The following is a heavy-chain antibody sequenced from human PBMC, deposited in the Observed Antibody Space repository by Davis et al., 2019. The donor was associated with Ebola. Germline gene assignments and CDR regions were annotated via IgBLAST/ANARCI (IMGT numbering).Heavy chain of an antibody. V-gene: IGHV3-30*04. Sequence: GESLKISCVASGFTFSNHAMHWLRQAPGKGLEWVAVTSHNERERFYGESVQGRFTISRDNSENTLYLQMNSLTADDTAVYYCARAVFHEVLDYWGQGTPVTVSS. D-gene: IGHD3-3*01. CDR1: GFTFSNHA. CDR3: ARAVFHEVLDY. J-gene: IGHJ4*02. CDR2: TSHNERER.